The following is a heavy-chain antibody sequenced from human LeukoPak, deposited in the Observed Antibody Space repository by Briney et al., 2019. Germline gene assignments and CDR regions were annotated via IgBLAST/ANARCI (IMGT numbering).Heavy chain of an antibody. CDR1: GGSISSYY. Sequence: SETLSLTCTVSGGSISSYYWSWIRQPPGKGLEWIGEINHSGSTNYNPSLKSRVTISVDTSKNQFSLKLSSVTAADTAVYYCARGKNTYYYDSSNDLDYWGQGTLVTVSS. CDR3: ARGKNTYYYDSSNDLDY. CDR2: INHSGST. D-gene: IGHD3-22*01. V-gene: IGHV4-34*01. J-gene: IGHJ4*02.